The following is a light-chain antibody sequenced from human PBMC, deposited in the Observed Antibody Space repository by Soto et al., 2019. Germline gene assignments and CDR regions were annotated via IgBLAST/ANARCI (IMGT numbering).Light chain of an antibody. V-gene: IGLV2-14*01. CDR2: DVS. CDR3: RSYISVSRPVV. CDR1: SSDVGYYNY. Sequence: QSALTQPASLSGSPGQSITISSTGTSSDVGYYNYVYWYQQNPGKAPKVIIYDVSNRPSGVSYRFSGSKSGNTAYLTISVLQPEDDADYYCRSYISVSRPVVLGEGTKL. J-gene: IGLJ2*01.